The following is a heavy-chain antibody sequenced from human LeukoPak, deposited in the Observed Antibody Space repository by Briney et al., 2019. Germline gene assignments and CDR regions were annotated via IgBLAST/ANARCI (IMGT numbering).Heavy chain of an antibody. CDR1: GFTFSSYA. D-gene: IGHD4-17*01. CDR3: AKGRAKATVTAGDH. J-gene: IGHJ4*02. Sequence: PGGSLRLSCAASGFTFSSYAMSWVRQAPGKGLEWVSDISGSGGSTHYADSVKGRFTISRDNSKNTLYLQMNSLRADDTAVYYCAKGRAKATVTAGDHWGQGTLATVSS. CDR2: ISGSGGST. V-gene: IGHV3-23*01.